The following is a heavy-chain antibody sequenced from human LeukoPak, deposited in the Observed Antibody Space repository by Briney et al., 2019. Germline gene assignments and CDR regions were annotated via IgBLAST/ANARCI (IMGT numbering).Heavy chain of an antibody. J-gene: IGHJ4*02. CDR2: INHSGST. Sequence: SETLSLTCAVYGGSFSCYYWSWIRQPPGKGLEWIGEINHSGSTNYNPSLKSRVTISVDTSKNQFSLKLSSVTAADTAVYYCARASVAAPPGYWGQGTLVTVSS. CDR3: ARASVAAPPGY. V-gene: IGHV4-34*01. CDR1: GGSFSCYY. D-gene: IGHD6-19*01.